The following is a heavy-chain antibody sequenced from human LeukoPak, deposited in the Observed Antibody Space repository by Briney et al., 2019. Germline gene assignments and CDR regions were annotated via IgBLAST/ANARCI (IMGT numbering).Heavy chain of an antibody. CDR1: GYTFTGYY. Sequence: ASVKVSCKASGYTFTGYYMHWVRQAPGQGLEWMGWINPNSGGTNYAQKFQGRVTMTRDTSISTAYMELSRLRSDDTAVYYCARPHCGGDCYHFDYWGQGTLVTVSS. CDR3: ARPHCGGDCYHFDY. D-gene: IGHD2-21*02. CDR2: INPNSGGT. J-gene: IGHJ4*02. V-gene: IGHV1-2*02.